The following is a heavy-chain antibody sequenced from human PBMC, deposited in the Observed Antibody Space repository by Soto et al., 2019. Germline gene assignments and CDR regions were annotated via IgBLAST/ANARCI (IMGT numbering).Heavy chain of an antibody. J-gene: IGHJ4*02. D-gene: IGHD6-13*01. V-gene: IGHV3-49*04. CDR3: TRGPSNGPSSSWYFDY. Sequence: GGSLRLSCTASGFTFGDYAMSWVCQAPGKGLEWVGFIRSKAYGGTTEYAASVKGRFTISRDDSKSIAYLQMNSLKTEDTAVYYCTRGPSNGPSSSWYFDYWGQGTLVTVSS. CDR1: GFTFGDYA. CDR2: IRSKAYGGTT.